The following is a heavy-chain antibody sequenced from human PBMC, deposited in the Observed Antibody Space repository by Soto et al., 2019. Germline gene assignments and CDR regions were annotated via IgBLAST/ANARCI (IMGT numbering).Heavy chain of an antibody. CDR2: IYYSGST. V-gene: IGHV4-59*01. D-gene: IGHD5-12*01. CDR1: GGSISSYY. CDR3: ARDRSGYEEKEWFDP. Sequence: LETLSLTCTVSGGSISSYYWSWIRQPPGKGLEWIGYIYYSGSTNYNPSLKSRVTISVDTSKNQFSLKLSSVTAADTAVYYCARDRSGYEEKEWFDPWGQGTLVTVPQ. J-gene: IGHJ5*02.